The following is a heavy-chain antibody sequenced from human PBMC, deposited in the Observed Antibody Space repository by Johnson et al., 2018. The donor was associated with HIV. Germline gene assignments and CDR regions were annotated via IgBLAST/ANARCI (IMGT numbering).Heavy chain of an antibody. CDR1: GFTFSDYY. CDR2: ISSSGTSV. CDR3: ARLRRQKGGGAFDI. J-gene: IGHJ3*02. V-gene: IGHV3-11*01. Sequence: QEQLVESGGGLVKPGGSLRLSCAASGFTFSDYYMSWIRQTPGKGLEWVSYISSSGTSVYYADSVKGRFTISRDNSKNTLYLQMNSLRAEDTALYYCARLRRQKGGGAFDIWGQGTVVTVSS. D-gene: IGHD3-16*01.